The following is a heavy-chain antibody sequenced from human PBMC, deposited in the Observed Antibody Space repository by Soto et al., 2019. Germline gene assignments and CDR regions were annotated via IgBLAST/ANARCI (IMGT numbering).Heavy chain of an antibody. Sequence: GALRLSCAASEFAFSSYAMSWVRQAPGKGLEWVSAISGSGGSTYYADSVKGRFTISRDNSKNTLYLQMNSLRAEDTAVYYCAKLRYGGNSAYFDYWGQGTLVTVSS. CDR2: ISGSGGST. D-gene: IGHD4-17*01. J-gene: IGHJ4*02. V-gene: IGHV3-23*01. CDR3: AKLRYGGNSAYFDY. CDR1: EFAFSSYA.